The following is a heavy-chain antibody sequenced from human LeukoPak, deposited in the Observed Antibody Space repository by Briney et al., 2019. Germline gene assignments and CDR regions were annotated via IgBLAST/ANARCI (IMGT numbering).Heavy chain of an antibody. CDR3: AKDVCGGDCFGYFQH. CDR2: IKQDGSEK. J-gene: IGHJ1*01. D-gene: IGHD2-21*02. Sequence: GGSLRLSCAASGIIMTKYWMTWVRQVPGKGLEWVATIKQDGSEKYYVDSVKGRFTISRDNAKNSLYLQMNSLRAEDTAVYYCAKDVCGGDCFGYFQHWGQGTLVTVSS. CDR1: GIIMTKYW. V-gene: IGHV3-7*01.